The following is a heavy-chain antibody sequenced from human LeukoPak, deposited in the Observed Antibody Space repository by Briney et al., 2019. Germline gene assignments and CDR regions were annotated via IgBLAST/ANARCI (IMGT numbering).Heavy chain of an antibody. Sequence: SQTLSLTCNVSGDSITSDNTHWNWIRQPAGKGLEWIGYIYYSGSTNYNPSLKSRVTISVDTSKNQFSLKLSSVTAADTAVYYCARRFPGHSSGSDAFDIWGQGTMVTVSS. CDR1: GDSITSDNTH. D-gene: IGHD3-22*01. J-gene: IGHJ3*02. V-gene: IGHV4-61*09. CDR3: ARRFPGHSSGSDAFDI. CDR2: IYYSGST.